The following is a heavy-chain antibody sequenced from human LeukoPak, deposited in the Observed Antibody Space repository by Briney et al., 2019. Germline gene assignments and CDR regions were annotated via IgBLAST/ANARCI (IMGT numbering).Heavy chain of an antibody. D-gene: IGHD3-10*01. Sequence: GGSLRLSCTTSGFIFNSYEMNWVRQAPGKGLEWVSYISGSGNDIYYADSVKGRFTISRDNAKNSLYLQMNSLRAEDTAVYYCARGSQYSSETVGWFDPWGQGTLVTISS. CDR1: GFIFNSYE. CDR3: ARGSQYSSETVGWFDP. CDR2: ISGSGNDI. V-gene: IGHV3-48*03. J-gene: IGHJ5*02.